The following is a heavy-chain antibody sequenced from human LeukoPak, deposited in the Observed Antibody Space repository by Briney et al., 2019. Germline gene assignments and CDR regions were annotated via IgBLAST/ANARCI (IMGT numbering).Heavy chain of an antibody. J-gene: IGHJ4*02. D-gene: IGHD2-15*01. CDR2: ISSSSSTI. Sequence: GGSLRLSCAASGFTFSSYSMNWVRQAPGKGLEWVSYISSSSSTIYYADSVKGRFTISRDNAKNSLYLQMNSLRAEDTAVYYCARDEYCSGGSCYDYWGQGTLVTVSS. CDR3: ARDEYCSGGSCYDY. CDR1: GFTFSSYS. V-gene: IGHV3-48*01.